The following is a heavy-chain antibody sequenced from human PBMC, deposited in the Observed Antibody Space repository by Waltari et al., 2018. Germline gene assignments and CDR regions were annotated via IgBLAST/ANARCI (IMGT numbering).Heavy chain of an antibody. V-gene: IGHV1-18*04. D-gene: IGHD3-3*01. CDR2: INTYNGNT. CDR1: GYSFTSVG. Sequence: QVQMVQSGPDVKKPGASVRVSCTTSGYSFTSVGVSWVRQAPGQGLEWMGWINTYNGNTQFAQNVQGRVTMTTDTSTTTVYMELRSLNYDDTAVYYCARCGSLWSGYCIWFDYWGQGTLVTVSS. CDR3: ARCGSLWSGYCIWFDY. J-gene: IGHJ4*02.